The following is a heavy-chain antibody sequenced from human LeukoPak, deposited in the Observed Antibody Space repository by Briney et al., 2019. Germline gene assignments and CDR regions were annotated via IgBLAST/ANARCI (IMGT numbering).Heavy chain of an antibody. Sequence: GESLKISCKGSGYSFTSYWIGWVRPMPGKGLEWMGIIYPGDSDTRYSPSFQGQVTISADKSISTAYLQWSSLKASDTAMYYCATQDSSGWYPLNAFDIWGQGTMVTVSS. CDR2: IYPGDSDT. D-gene: IGHD6-19*01. CDR1: GYSFTSYW. V-gene: IGHV5-51*01. CDR3: ATQDSSGWYPLNAFDI. J-gene: IGHJ3*02.